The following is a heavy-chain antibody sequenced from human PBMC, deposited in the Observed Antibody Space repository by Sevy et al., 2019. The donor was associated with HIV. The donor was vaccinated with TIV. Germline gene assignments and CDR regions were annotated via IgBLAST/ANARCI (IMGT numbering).Heavy chain of an antibody. J-gene: IGHJ3*02. CDR2: IYYSGST. D-gene: IGHD3-16*01. V-gene: IGHV4-59*12. Sequence: SETLSLTCTVSGGSISSFYWSWIRQPPGKGLEWIGYIYYSGSTNYNPSLKSRVTISVDTSKNQFSLKLSSVTAADTAVYYCATPGGLYSSSHAFDIWGQGTMVTVSS. CDR3: ATPGGLYSSSHAFDI. CDR1: GGSISSFY.